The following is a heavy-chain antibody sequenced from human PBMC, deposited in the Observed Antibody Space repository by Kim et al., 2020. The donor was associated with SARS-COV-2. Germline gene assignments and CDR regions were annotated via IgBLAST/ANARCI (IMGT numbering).Heavy chain of an antibody. J-gene: IGHJ3*02. D-gene: IGHD3-22*01. V-gene: IGHV1-18*01. CDR3: ARDFGYDSSKGDAFDI. Sequence: KLQGRVTMTTDTSTSTAYMELRSLRSDDTAVYYCARDFGYDSSKGDAFDIWGQGTMVTVSS.